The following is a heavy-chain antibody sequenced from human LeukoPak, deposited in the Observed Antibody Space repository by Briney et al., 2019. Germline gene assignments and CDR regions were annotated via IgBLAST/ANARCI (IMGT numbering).Heavy chain of an antibody. CDR2: VSYDGSNE. CDR1: GFTFSSYA. V-gene: IGHV3-30-3*01. J-gene: IGHJ4*02. Sequence: SGGSLRLSCEASGFTFSSYAMHWVRQAPGKGLEWVAVVSYDGSNEYYAESVEGRFSISRDTSKNTLSLQMNSLTTEDTAVYYCARAALGLLGPFDYWGQGTLVTVSS. D-gene: IGHD1-26*01. CDR3: ARAALGLLGPFDY.